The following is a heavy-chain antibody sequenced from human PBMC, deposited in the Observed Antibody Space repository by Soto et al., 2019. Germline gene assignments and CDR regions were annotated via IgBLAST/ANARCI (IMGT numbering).Heavy chain of an antibody. V-gene: IGHV4-39*01. CDR2: IFYSGST. J-gene: IGHJ5*02. D-gene: IGHD6-13*01. CDR1: GGSISSSDFY. CDR3: ARHSGPDSSSWFDP. Sequence: QLQLQESGPGLMRPSETLSLTCTVSGGSISSSDFYWGWIRQPLGKGLEWVGSIFYSGSTSYNPALQRRVTISVDASKNQFSLKLSSVTAADTALYYCARHSGPDSSSWFDPWGQGTLVTVSS.